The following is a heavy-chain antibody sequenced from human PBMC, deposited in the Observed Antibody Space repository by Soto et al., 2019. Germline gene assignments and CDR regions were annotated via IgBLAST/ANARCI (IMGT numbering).Heavy chain of an antibody. CDR2: ISPSGST. J-gene: IGHJ6*02. CDR3: ARDMLTGTNYAMAV. CDR1: GYTFASYS. Sequence: QVQVVQSGAEVKKPGASVTVSCMASGYTFASYSIHWVRQAPGQGLEWMGMISPSGSTNYAQKFQGRLTMTRDTSTSTVYMELVSLRSEYTAVYYCARDMLTGTNYAMAVWGQGTTVTVSS. V-gene: IGHV1-46*01. D-gene: IGHD1-20*01.